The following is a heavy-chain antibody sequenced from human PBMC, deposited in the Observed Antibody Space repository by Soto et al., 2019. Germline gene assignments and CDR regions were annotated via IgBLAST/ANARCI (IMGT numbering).Heavy chain of an antibody. D-gene: IGHD6-13*01. Sequence: PSETPSFTCTVSGGSISSYYWSLIRQPPGKGLEWIWYIYYSGSTNYNPSLKSRVTISVDTSKNKFSLKLSSVTAADTAVYYCARLGPYSSSWQIEDWGQGTLVTVSS. CDR3: ARLGPYSSSWQIED. CDR1: GGSISSYY. V-gene: IGHV4-59*01. CDR2: IYYSGST. J-gene: IGHJ4*02.